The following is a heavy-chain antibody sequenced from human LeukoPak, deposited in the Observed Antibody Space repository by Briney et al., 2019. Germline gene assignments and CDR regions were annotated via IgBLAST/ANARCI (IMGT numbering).Heavy chain of an antibody. CDR1: GFTFSSYA. CDR3: AKDKGEYYDFWSGYLFDP. V-gene: IGHV3-23*01. Sequence: GGSLRLSCAASGFTFSSYAMSWVRQAPGNGLEWVSAISGSGGSTYYADSVKGRFTISRDNSKNTLYLQMNSLRAEDTAVYYCAKDKGEYYDFWSGYLFDPWGQGTLVTVSS. J-gene: IGHJ5*02. D-gene: IGHD3-3*01. CDR2: ISGSGGST.